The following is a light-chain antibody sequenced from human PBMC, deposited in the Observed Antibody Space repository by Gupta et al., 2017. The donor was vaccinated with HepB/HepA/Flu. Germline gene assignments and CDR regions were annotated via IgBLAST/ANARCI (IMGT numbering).Light chain of an antibody. V-gene: IGKV3-11*01. Sequence: EIVLTQSPATLSLSPGERATLSCRASQSVSSYLAWYQQKPGQAPRLLIYDASNRATGIPARFSGSGSATAFTLTISSLVPENFAVHYCHGGSAWGLTFGGGTKVEIK. CDR1: QSVSSY. CDR2: DAS. CDR3: HGGSAWGLT. J-gene: IGKJ4*01.